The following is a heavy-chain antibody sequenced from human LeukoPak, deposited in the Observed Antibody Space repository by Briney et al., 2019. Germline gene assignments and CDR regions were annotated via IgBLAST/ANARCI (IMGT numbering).Heavy chain of an antibody. CDR3: ARVTYDYVWGSSPPDY. CDR2: ISSSGSYI. J-gene: IGHJ4*02. D-gene: IGHD3-16*01. CDR1: GFTFSSYV. V-gene: IGHV3-21*06. Sequence: GGSLRLSCAASGFTFSSYVMKWVRQAPGKGLEWVSAISSSGSYIFYADSVKGRFTISRDNAKNSLVLQMNSLRVEDTAVYYCARVTYDYVWGSSPPDYWGQGTLVTVSS.